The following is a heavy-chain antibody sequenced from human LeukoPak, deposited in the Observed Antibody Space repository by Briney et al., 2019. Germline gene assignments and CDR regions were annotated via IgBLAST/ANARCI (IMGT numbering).Heavy chain of an antibody. CDR1: GFTFSSYA. V-gene: IGHV3-30-3*01. CDR3: ARDSFGYCSGGSCYGGFDY. D-gene: IGHD2-15*01. Sequence: GGSLILSCAASGFTFSSYAMHWVRQAPGKALEWVAVISYDRTNKYYADSVKGRFTISRDNSKNTLYLQMNSLTAEDTAVYYCARDSFGYCSGGSCYGGFDYWGQGTLVTVSS. J-gene: IGHJ4*02. CDR2: ISYDRTNK.